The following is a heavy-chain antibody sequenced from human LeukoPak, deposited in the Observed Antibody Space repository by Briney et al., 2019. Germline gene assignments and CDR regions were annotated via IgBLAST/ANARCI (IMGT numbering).Heavy chain of an antibody. V-gene: IGHV1-18*04. D-gene: IGHD5-12*01. CDR2: SSAYNGNT. Sequence: ASVKVSCAASGYTFTSYGISWVRQAPGQGLEWMGWSSAYNGNTNYAQKLQGRVTMTTDTSTSTAYMELRSLRSDDTAAYYCARDKYRGPYYFDHRGQGTLVTVSS. CDR1: GYTFTSYG. J-gene: IGHJ4*02. CDR3: ARDKYRGPYYFDH.